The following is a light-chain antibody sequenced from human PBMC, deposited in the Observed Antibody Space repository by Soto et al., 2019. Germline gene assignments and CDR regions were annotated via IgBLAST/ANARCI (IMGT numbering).Light chain of an antibody. CDR3: QQADSFALT. CDR2: TAS. Sequence: DIQMTQSPSSVSASVGDRITITCRASEGISSWLAWYQQKPGKAPNLLIYTASSLQSGVPSRFSGSGYGTDFTLPSSSLQHQDFATYYCQQADSFALTFGGGTKVEIK. CDR1: EGISSW. V-gene: IGKV1-12*01. J-gene: IGKJ4*01.